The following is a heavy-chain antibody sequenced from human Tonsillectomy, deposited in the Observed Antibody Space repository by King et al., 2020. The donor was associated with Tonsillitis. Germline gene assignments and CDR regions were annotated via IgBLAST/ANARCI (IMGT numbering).Heavy chain of an antibody. CDR2: IYWDDDK. Sequence: TLKESGPTLVKPTQTLTLTCTFSGFSLSSNGGGVCCIRQPPGKALQCLALIYWDDDKSYSPSLKSRLTLPKDTSKKQVDLIMPHLNPLDTAPNYISPLKGTITLTKDTSKNQVVLIMTNMDPVDTATYYCAHSPDAIQGYFQHWGQGTVVTVSS. CDR3: SPLKGTITLTKDTSKNQVVLIMTNMDPVDTATYYCAHSPDAIQGYFQH. D-gene: IGHD5-18*01. CDR1: GFSLSSNGGG. J-gene: IGHJ1*01. V-gene: IGHV2-5*02.